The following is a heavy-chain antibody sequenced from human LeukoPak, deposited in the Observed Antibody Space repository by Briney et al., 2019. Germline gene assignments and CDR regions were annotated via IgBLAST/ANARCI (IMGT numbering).Heavy chain of an antibody. CDR1: GGSISSNNYY. V-gene: IGHV4-39*01. Sequence: SETLSLTCTVSGGSISSNNYYWGWIRQPPGRGLEWIGSIYYSGSTYYNPSLKSRVTIPVDTSKSQFSLKVSSVTAADTTVYYCARSKYSSGFYFDFWGHGTLVTVSS. CDR3: ARSKYSSGFYFDF. D-gene: IGHD6-19*01. CDR2: IYYSGST. J-gene: IGHJ4*01.